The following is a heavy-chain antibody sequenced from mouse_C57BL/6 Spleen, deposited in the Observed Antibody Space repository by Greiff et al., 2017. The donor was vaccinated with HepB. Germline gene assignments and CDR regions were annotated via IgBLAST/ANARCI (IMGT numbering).Heavy chain of an antibody. CDR3: ARLPDYYGSLDY. CDR2: INPSSGYT. V-gene: IGHV1-7*01. CDR1: GYTFTSYW. Sequence: LVESGAELAKPGASVKLSCKASGYTFTSYWMHWVKQRPGQGLEWIGYINPSSGYTKYNQKFKDKATLTEDKSSSTAYMQLSSLTYEDSAVYYCARLPDYYGSLDYWGQGTTLTVSS. J-gene: IGHJ2*01. D-gene: IGHD1-1*01.